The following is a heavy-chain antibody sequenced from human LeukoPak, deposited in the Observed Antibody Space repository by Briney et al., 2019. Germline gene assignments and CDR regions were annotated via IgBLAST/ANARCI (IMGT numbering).Heavy chain of an antibody. CDR1: GYSISSGYY. Sequence: SETLSLTCTVSGYSISSGYYWGWIRQPPGKGLEWIGSIYYSGSTYYNPSPKSRVTILVDTSKNQFSLRLSSVTAADTAVYYCARDNIAVAGTDFDYWGQGTLVTVSS. CDR2: IYYSGST. D-gene: IGHD6-19*01. CDR3: ARDNIAVAGTDFDY. J-gene: IGHJ4*02. V-gene: IGHV4-38-2*02.